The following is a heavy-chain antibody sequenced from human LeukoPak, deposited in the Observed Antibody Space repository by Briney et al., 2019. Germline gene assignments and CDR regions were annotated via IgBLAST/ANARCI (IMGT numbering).Heavy chain of an antibody. D-gene: IGHD3-16*01. J-gene: IGHJ4*02. V-gene: IGHV3-7*01. CDR2: IKHDESEK. CDR1: GFSFNSDW. Sequence: GGSLRLSCAASGFSFNSDWMDWVRQAPGKGLEWVSNIKHDESEKNYLDSVKGGLTISRDNAQNSLYLQMNGLRVEDTAVYYCTRRLDDWGQGTLVTVSS. CDR3: TRRLDD.